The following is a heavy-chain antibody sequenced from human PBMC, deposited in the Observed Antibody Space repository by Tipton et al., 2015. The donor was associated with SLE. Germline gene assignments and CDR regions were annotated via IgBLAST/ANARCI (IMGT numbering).Heavy chain of an antibody. D-gene: IGHD4-11*01. Sequence: SLRLSCSASGFSSHEYGIHWVRQAPGKGLEWVAFIWYDGSNKYYPDSAQGRFTISRDKSKNTVYLQMNSLRADDTALYYCARDRRADYKGGMDVWGQGTTVIISS. V-gene: IGHV3-33*01. CDR1: GFSSHEYG. CDR2: IWYDGSNK. J-gene: IGHJ6*02. CDR3: ARDRRADYKGGMDV.